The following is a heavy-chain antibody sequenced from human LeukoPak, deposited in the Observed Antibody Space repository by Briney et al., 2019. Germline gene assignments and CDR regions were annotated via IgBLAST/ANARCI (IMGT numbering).Heavy chain of an antibody. CDR2: INHSGST. V-gene: IGHV4-34*01. D-gene: IGHD3-3*01. CDR3: ARGRYDFWSGSSRYYFDY. Sequence: SETLSLTCAVYGGSFSGYYWSWIRQPPGKGLEWIGEINHSGSTNYNPSLKSRVTISVDTSKNQFSLKLSSVTAADTAVYYCARGRYDFWSGSSRYYFDYWGQGTLVTVSS. J-gene: IGHJ4*02. CDR1: GGSFSGYY.